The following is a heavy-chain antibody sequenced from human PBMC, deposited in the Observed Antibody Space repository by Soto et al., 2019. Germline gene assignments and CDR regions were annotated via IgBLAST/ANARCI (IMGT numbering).Heavy chain of an antibody. CDR1: GFTFSSYS. D-gene: IGHD2-15*01. V-gene: IGHV3-48*01. CDR2: ISSSSSTI. J-gene: IGHJ6*03. CDR3: ARGGWGYCSGGSCYSSDYMDF. Sequence: EVQLVESGGGLVQPGGSLRLSCAASGFTFSSYSMNWVRQAPGKGLEWVSYISSSSSTIYYADSVKGRFTISRDNDKNSLYLQMNSLRAEDTAVYYCARGGWGYCSGGSCYSSDYMDFWGKGTTVTVSS.